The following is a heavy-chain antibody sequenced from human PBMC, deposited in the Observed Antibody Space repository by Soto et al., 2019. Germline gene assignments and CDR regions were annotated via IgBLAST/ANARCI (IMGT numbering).Heavy chain of an antibody. CDR1: GGSISSHDYY. J-gene: IGHJ5*02. D-gene: IGHD3-22*01. CDR3: ARTPSTYYYDSSGYYYNWFDP. CDR2: IHNSGAT. V-gene: IGHV4-30-4*01. Sequence: SETLSLTXTVSGGSISSHDYYWTWIRQPPGKGREWVAYIHNSGATYDNPSLKSRVTISVDTSKNQFSLKLYSVTAADTAVYYCARTPSTYYYDSSGYYYNWFDPWGQGTLVTVSS.